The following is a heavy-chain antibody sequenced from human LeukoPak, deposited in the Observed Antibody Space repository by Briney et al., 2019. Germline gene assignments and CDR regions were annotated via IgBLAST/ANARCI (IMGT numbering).Heavy chain of an antibody. CDR2: IYSGGST. CDR1: GFTVSSNY. CDR3: ARQSGYSYGDYYYYYGMDV. D-gene: IGHD5-18*01. Sequence: GGSLRLSCAASGFTVSSNYMSWVRQAPGKGLEWVSVIYSGGSTYYADSVKGRFTISRDNSKNALYLQMNSLRAEDTAVYYCARQSGYSYGDYYYYYGMDVWGQGTTVTVSS. V-gene: IGHV3-53*01. J-gene: IGHJ6*02.